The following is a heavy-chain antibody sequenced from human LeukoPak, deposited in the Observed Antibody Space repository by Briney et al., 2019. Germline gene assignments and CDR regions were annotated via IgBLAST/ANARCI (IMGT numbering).Heavy chain of an antibody. CDR2: IYYSGST. D-gene: IGHD3-3*01. V-gene: IGHV4-31*03. J-gene: IGHJ6*04. CDR1: GGSISSGGYY. CDR3: ARVKGLRFLEWFMDV. Sequence: SQTLSLTCTVSGGSISSGGYYWSWIRQHPGKGLEWIEYIYYSGSTYYNPSLKSRVTISVDTSKNQFSLKLSSVTAADTAVYYCARVKGLRFLEWFMDVWGKGTTVTVSS.